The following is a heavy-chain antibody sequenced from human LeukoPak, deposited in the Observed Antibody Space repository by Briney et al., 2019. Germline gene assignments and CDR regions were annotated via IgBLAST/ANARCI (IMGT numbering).Heavy chain of an antibody. CDR1: GGSISSSSYY. V-gene: IGHV4-39*01. J-gene: IGHJ4*02. D-gene: IGHD3-10*01. CDR2: IYYSGST. Sequence: SETLSLTCTVSGGSISSSSYYWGWIRQPPGKGLEWIGGIYYSGSTYYNPSLKSRVTISVDTSKNQFSLKLSSVTAADTAVYYCARQGPYYYGSGSSYYFDYWGQGTLVTVSS. CDR3: ARQGPYYYGSGSSYYFDY.